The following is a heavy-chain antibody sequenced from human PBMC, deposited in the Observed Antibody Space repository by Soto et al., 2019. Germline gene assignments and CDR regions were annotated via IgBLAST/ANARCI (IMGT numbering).Heavy chain of an antibody. CDR3: SKGSYSYGAPFDY. Sequence: SLILSCAASGFTFDDYAMHWVRQAPGKGPEWVSGISWNSGSIGYADSVKGRFTISRDNAKNSLYLQMNSLRAEDTALYYCSKGSYSYGAPFDYWGQGTLVTVSA. D-gene: IGHD5-18*01. CDR2: ISWNSGSI. J-gene: IGHJ4*02. CDR1: GFTFDDYA. V-gene: IGHV3-9*01.